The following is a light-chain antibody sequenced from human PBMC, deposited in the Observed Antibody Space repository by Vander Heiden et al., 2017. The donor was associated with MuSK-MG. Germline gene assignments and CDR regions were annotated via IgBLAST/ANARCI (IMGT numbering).Light chain of an antibody. V-gene: IGKV3-11*01. J-gene: IGKJ3*01. CDR1: QSVSSL. CDR2: DAS. CDR3: QQHSNWPRVT. Sequence: EIVLTQSPATLSLSPGERATLSCRASQSVSSLLAWYQQKPGQAPRLLIYDASNRATGIPARFSGSGYGTDFTLTISSREPEDFAVYYCQQHSNWPRVTFGHGTKVDIK.